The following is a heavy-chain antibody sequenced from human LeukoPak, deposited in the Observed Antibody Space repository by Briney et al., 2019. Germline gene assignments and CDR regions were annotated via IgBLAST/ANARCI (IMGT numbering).Heavy chain of an antibody. J-gene: IGHJ3*02. CDR1: GFTFSSYD. Sequence: GGSLRLSCAASGFTFSSYDMHWVRQATGKGLEWVSAIGTAGGTYYPGSVKGRFTISRENAKNSLYLQMNSLRAGDTAVYYCARVFGGAFDIWGQGTMVTVSS. D-gene: IGHD3-16*01. CDR2: IGTAGGT. CDR3: ARVFGGAFDI. V-gene: IGHV3-13*01.